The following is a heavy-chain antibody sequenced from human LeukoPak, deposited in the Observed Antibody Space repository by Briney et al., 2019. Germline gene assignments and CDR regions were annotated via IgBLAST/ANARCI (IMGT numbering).Heavy chain of an antibody. D-gene: IGHD3-10*02. V-gene: IGHV3-7*01. CDR1: GFTFSSHW. CDR2: IKQDGSEK. Sequence: GGSLRLSCAASGFTFSSHWMSWVRQAPGKGLEWVANIKQDGSEKYYVDSVKGRFTISRDNAKNTLNLQMNSLRAEDTAVYYCAELGITMIGGVWGKGTTVTISS. CDR3: AELGITMIGGV. J-gene: IGHJ6*04.